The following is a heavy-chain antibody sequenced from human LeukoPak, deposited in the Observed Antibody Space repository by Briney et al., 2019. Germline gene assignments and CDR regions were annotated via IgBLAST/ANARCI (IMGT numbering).Heavy chain of an antibody. Sequence: GGSLRLSCAASGFTFSSYGMHWVRQAPGKGLEWVAFIRYDGSNKYYADSVKGRFTISRDNSKNTLYLQMNSLRAGDTAVYYCAYYSGAFNFFEPWGEGTLVTVSS. J-gene: IGHJ5*02. CDR2: IRYDGSNK. CDR3: AYYSGAFNFFEP. V-gene: IGHV3-30*02. CDR1: GFTFSSYG. D-gene: IGHD3-10*01.